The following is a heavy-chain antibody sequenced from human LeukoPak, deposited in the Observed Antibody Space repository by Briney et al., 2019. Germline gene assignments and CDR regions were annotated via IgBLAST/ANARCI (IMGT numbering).Heavy chain of an antibody. J-gene: IGHJ4*02. V-gene: IGHV4-59*08. D-gene: IGHD3-16*01. Sequence: PSETLSLTCTVSGGSISSYYWSWIRQPPGKGLEWIGYIDYSGSTNYNPSLESRVTISVDTSKNQFSLKLNSVTAADTAVYYCARLNGGSWGQGTLVTVSS. CDR2: IDYSGST. CDR3: ARLNGGS. CDR1: GGSISSYY.